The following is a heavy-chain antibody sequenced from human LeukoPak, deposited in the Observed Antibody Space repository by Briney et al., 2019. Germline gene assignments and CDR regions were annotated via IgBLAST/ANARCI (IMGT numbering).Heavy chain of an antibody. CDR3: ARSRIAVALDAFDI. D-gene: IGHD6-19*01. CDR1: GCTFTSYG. J-gene: IGHJ3*02. Sequence: AASVTVSCKASGCTFTSYGINWVRQAPGQGLEWMGWISAYNGNTNYAQKLQGRVTMTTDTSTSTAYMELRSLRSDDTAVYYCARSRIAVALDAFDIWGQGTMVTVSS. V-gene: IGHV1-18*01. CDR2: ISAYNGNT.